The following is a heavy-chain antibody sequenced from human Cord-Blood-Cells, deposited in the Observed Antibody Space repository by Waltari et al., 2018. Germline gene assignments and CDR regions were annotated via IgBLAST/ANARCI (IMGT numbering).Heavy chain of an antibody. J-gene: IGHJ3*02. CDR1: GGRFSSYS. V-gene: IGHV1-69*01. CDR2: IIPIFGTA. Sequence: VQPVQPGAEVKTPGSSLQVASKASGGRFSSYSITRVRQAPGQGLEWMGGIIPIFGTANYAQKFQGRVTITADESTSTAYMELSSLRSEDTAVYYCAREVGALVRFAFDIWGQGTMVTVSS. CDR3: AREVGALVRFAFDI. D-gene: IGHD1-26*01.